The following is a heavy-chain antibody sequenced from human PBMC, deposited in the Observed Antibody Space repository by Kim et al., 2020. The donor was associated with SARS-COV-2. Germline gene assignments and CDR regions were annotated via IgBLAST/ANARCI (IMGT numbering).Heavy chain of an antibody. J-gene: IGHJ4*02. D-gene: IGHD3-10*01. CDR1: GFTFSSYA. Sequence: GGSLRLSCAASGFTFSSYAMHWVRQAPGKGLEWVAVISYDGSNKYYADSVKGRFTISRDNSKNTLYLQMNSLRAEDTAVYYCARAYLYGSGSYSAIDYWGQGTLVTVSS. CDR2: ISYDGSNK. CDR3: ARAYLYGSGSYSAIDY. V-gene: IGHV3-30*04.